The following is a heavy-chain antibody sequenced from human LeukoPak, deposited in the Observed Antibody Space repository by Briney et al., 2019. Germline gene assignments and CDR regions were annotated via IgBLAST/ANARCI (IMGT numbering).Heavy chain of an antibody. Sequence: ASVKVSCKASGYTFTGYYIHWVRQAPGQGLEWMGRINPNSGGTDYAQKFQGRVTMTRDTPINTAYMALSRLRSDDTAVYYCARDRAMDYWGQGTLVTVSS. V-gene: IGHV1-2*06. J-gene: IGHJ4*02. CDR1: GYTFTGYY. CDR2: INPNSGGT. CDR3: ARDRAMDY.